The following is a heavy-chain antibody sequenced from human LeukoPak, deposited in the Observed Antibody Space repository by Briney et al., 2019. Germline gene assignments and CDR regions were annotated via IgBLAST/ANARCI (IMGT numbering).Heavy chain of an antibody. CDR2: IYANGIT. D-gene: IGHD3-22*01. CDR3: ARRAYYDSSGYKPTAGYFDL. J-gene: IGHJ2*01. CDR1: GGSIFSYY. Sequence: SYTLSLTCTVSGGSIFSYYWNWIRQSPGKGLEWVGYIYANGITTYNPSLRSRGSISIDTSRNQFSLRLTSVTAADTATYYCARRAYYDSSGYKPTAGYFDLWGRGTLVTVSS. V-gene: IGHV4-4*08.